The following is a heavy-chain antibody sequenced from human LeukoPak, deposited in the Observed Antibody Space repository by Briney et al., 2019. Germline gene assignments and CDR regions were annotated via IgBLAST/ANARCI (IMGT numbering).Heavy chain of an antibody. V-gene: IGHV4-61*02. D-gene: IGHD3-22*01. CDR3: ARDSGGTYYYDSSGIPFDY. CDR2: IYTSGST. J-gene: IGHJ4*02. Sequence: SETLSLTCTVSGGSISSGSYYWSWIRQPAGKGLEWIGRIYTSGSTNYNPSLKSRVTMSVDTSKNQFSLKLSSVTAADTAVYYCARDSGGTYYYDSSGIPFDYWGQGTLVTVSS. CDR1: GGSISSGSYY.